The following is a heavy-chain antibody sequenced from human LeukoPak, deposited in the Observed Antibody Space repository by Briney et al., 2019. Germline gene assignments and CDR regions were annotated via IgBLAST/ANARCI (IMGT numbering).Heavy chain of an antibody. Sequence: SGGSLRLSCAASGFTFSSYAMHWVRQAPGKGLEYVSAISSNGGSTYYANFVKGRFTISRDNSKNTLYLQMGSLRAEDMAVYYCARVTGPRDYWGQGTLVTVSS. J-gene: IGHJ4*02. V-gene: IGHV3-64*01. CDR1: GFTFSSYA. CDR2: ISSNGGST. CDR3: ARVTGPRDY.